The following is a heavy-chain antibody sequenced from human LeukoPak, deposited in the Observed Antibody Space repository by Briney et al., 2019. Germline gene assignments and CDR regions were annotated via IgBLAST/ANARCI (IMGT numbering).Heavy chain of an antibody. D-gene: IGHD3-9*01. CDR2: VSDSGSNT. CDR3: AKNPDDDVLTGTSFDY. J-gene: IGHJ4*02. Sequence: SGGFLRLSCAASGFTFSSYAMSWVRQAPGKGLEWVSSVSDSGSNTYYAASVKGRFTISRDNSKNTLYLQMNSLKAEDTAVYYCAKNPDDDVLTGTSFDYWGQGALVTVSS. V-gene: IGHV3-23*01. CDR1: GFTFSSYA.